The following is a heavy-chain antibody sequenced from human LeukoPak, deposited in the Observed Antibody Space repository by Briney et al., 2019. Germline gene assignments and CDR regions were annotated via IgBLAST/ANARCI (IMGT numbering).Heavy chain of an antibody. D-gene: IGHD3-10*01. J-gene: IGHJ5*02. CDR2: IIPILGIA. CDR1: GGTFSSYA. CDR3: ARDYIGTYYYGSGSQHNWFDP. Sequence: SVKVSCKASGGTFSSYAISWVRQAPGQGLEWMGRIIPILGIANYAQKFQGRVTITADKSTSTAYMELSSLRSEDTAVYYCARDYIGTYYYGSGSQHNWFDPWGQGTLVTVSS. V-gene: IGHV1-69*04.